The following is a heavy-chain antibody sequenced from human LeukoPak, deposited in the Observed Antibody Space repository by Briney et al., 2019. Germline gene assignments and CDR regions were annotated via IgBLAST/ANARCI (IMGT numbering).Heavy chain of an antibody. J-gene: IGHJ4*02. CDR3: TRDEKQSYFDTTAYWTLFDY. D-gene: IGHD3-22*01. CDR2: IRSDAYGGST. V-gene: IGHV3-49*04. CDR1: GFTLGDYA. Sequence: GGSLRLSCTGSGFTLGDYALSWVRQAPGKGLEWIGSIRSDAYGGSTQYAASVIGRFTISRDDSDNIVYLQMNSLQTDDTAVYYCTRDEKQSYFDTTAYWTLFDYWGQGTLVTVSS.